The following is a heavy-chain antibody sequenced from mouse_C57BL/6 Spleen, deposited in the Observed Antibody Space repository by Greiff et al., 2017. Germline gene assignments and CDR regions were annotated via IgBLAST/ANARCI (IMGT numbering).Heavy chain of an antibody. Sequence: QVQLQQPGAELVMPGGSVKLSCKASGYTFTSYWMHWVKQRPGQGLEWIGEIDPSDSYTNYNQKFKGKSTLTVYKSSSTAYMQLSSLTSEDSAVYYCARGANYGNFAYWGQGTLVTVSA. CDR2: IDPSDSYT. CDR3: ARGANYGNFAY. CDR1: GYTFTSYW. J-gene: IGHJ3*01. D-gene: IGHD2-1*01. V-gene: IGHV1-69*01.